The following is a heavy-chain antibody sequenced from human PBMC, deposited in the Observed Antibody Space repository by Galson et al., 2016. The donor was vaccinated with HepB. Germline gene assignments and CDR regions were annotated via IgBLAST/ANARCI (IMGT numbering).Heavy chain of an antibody. CDR2: ISHDGNNK. Sequence: SLRLSCAAPGFTFSSYGIHWVRQAPGKGLEWVAVISHDGNNKFYADSVKGRFTISRDNSKNTLSLQLNSLRAEDTAVYYCAKDPYAVVSRPEYFQHWGQGTLVTVSS. V-gene: IGHV3-30*18. D-gene: IGHD2-2*01. CDR3: AKDPYAVVSRPEYFQH. J-gene: IGHJ1*01. CDR1: GFTFSSYG.